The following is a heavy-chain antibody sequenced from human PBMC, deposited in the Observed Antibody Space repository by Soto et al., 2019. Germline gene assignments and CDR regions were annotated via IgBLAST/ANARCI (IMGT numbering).Heavy chain of an antibody. CDR1: GGTFSSYA. V-gene: IGHV1-69*06. CDR2: IVPLFRTT. D-gene: IGHD5-12*01. Sequence: QVQLVQSGAEAKKPGSSVKVSCKTSGGTFSSYAISWVRQAPGRGLEWMGGIVPLFRTTNYAQKFQGRVTITADTSTYTEYMELSGLRSGDTAVYYCARVGYSGTWSNLLDRSGLDVWGQGTTVTVSS. CDR3: ARVGYSGTWSNLLDRSGLDV. J-gene: IGHJ6*02.